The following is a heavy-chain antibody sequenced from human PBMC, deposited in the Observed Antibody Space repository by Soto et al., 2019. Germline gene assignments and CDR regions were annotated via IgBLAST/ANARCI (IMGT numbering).Heavy chain of an antibody. J-gene: IGHJ3*02. CDR3: ARILGYCSGGSCYPGAFDI. CDR1: GYTFTSYG. CDR2: ISAYNGNT. V-gene: IGHV1-18*01. D-gene: IGHD2-15*01. Sequence: ASVKVSCKASGYTFTSYGISWVRQAPGQGLEWMGWISAYNGNTNYAQKLQGRVTMTTDTSTSTAYMELRSLRSDDTAVYYCARILGYCSGGSCYPGAFDIRGQGTMVTVSS.